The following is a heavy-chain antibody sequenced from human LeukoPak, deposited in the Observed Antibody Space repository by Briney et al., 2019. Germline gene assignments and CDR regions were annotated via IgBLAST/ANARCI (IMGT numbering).Heavy chain of an antibody. V-gene: IGHV3-21*01. J-gene: IGHJ6*02. CDR1: GFTFSSYS. CDR2: ISSSSSYI. Sequence: GGSLRLSCAASGFTFSSYSMNWARQAPGKGLEWVSSISSSSSYIYYADSVKGRFTISRDNAKNSLYLQMNSLRAEDTAVYYCARDLPPYDPRDVWGQGTTVTVSS. CDR3: ARDLPPYDPRDV. D-gene: IGHD3-22*01.